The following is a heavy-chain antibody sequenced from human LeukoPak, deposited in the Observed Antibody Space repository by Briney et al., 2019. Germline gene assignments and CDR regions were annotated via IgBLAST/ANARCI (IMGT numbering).Heavy chain of an antibody. V-gene: IGHV4-39*01. CDR3: ARLGWWDS. J-gene: IGHJ4*02. D-gene: IGHD2-15*01. CDR2: IHYSGST. Sequence: ASETLSLTCTVSGDSVSNDKYYWGWIRQPPGKGLEWIGSIHYSGSTYYNPSLNSRVTISVDTSKNQFSLKLSSVTAADTAVYYCARLGWWDSWGQGTLVTVSS. CDR1: GDSVSNDKYY.